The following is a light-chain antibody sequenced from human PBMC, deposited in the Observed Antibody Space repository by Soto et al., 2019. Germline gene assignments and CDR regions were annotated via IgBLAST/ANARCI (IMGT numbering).Light chain of an antibody. CDR1: TGAVTSGHY. V-gene: IGLV7-46*01. Sequence: QAVVTQEPSLTVSPGGTVTLTCGSSTGAVTSGHYPYWFQQKPGQAPRTLIFDTSNKHSYTPARFSGSLLGGKAALTLSGAQPKDEADYYCLLSYSAIGVFGGGTKVTVL. CDR3: LLSYSAIGV. J-gene: IGLJ2*01. CDR2: DTS.